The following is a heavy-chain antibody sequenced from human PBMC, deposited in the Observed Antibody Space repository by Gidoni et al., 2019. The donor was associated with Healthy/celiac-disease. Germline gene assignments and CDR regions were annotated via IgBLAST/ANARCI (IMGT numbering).Heavy chain of an antibody. CDR3: ARDLGLDAFDY. Sequence: QVQLVESGGGVVQPGRSLRLSCAASGFTFSSYGMHWVRQAPGKGLEWVAVIWYDGSNKYYADSVKGRFTISRDNSKNTLYLQMNSLRAEDTAVYYCARDLGLDAFDYWGQGTLVTVSS. J-gene: IGHJ4*02. D-gene: IGHD3-16*01. CDR1: GFTFSSYG. CDR2: IWYDGSNK. V-gene: IGHV3-33*01.